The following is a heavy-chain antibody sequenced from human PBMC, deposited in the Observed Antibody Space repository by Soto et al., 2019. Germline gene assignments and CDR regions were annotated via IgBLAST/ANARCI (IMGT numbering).Heavy chain of an antibody. D-gene: IGHD6-13*01. CDR1: GFTFSDYY. J-gene: IGHJ6*02. V-gene: IGHV3-11*01. CDR2: ISSSGSTI. Sequence: PXESLRLSCAASGFTFSDYYMSWIRQAPGKGLEWVSYISSSGSTIYYADSVKGRFTISRDNAKNSLYLQMNSLRAEDTAVYYCARDGLGYSSSWYFLSHYYGMDVWGQGTTVTVSS. CDR3: ARDGLGYSSSWYFLSHYYGMDV.